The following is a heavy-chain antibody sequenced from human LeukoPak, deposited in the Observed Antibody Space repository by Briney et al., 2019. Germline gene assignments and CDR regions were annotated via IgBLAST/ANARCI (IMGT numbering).Heavy chain of an antibody. CDR2: INHSGST. CDR1: GGSFSGYY. Sequence: PSETLSLTCAVYGGSFSGYYWSWIRQPPGKGLEWIGEINHSGSTNYNPSLKSRVTISVDTSKNQFSLKLSSVTAADTAVYYCARGGRFDWLPYYYFDYWGQGTLVTVSS. J-gene: IGHJ4*02. D-gene: IGHD3-9*01. CDR3: ARGGRFDWLPYYYFDY. V-gene: IGHV4-34*01.